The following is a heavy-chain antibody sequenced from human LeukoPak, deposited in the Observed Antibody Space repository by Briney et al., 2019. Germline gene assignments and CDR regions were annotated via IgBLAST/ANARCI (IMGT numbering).Heavy chain of an antibody. CDR2: ISGSGGST. J-gene: IGHJ6*03. CDR1: GFTFSTYE. CDR3: AKDRQDGSGSYGYYYYYMDV. D-gene: IGHD3-10*01. Sequence: PGGSLRLSCAASGFTFSTYEMNWVRQAPGKGLEWVSAISGSGGSTYYADSVKGRFTLSRDNSKNTLYLQMNSLRAEDTAVYYCAKDRQDGSGSYGYYYYYMDVWGKGTTVTVSS. V-gene: IGHV3-23*01.